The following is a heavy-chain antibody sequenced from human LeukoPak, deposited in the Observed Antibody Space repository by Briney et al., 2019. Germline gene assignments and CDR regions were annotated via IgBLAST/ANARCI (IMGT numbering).Heavy chain of an antibody. CDR3: ALDYDTSGYSH. D-gene: IGHD3-22*01. V-gene: IGHV3-9*01. CDR1: GFTFDDYA. J-gene: IGHJ4*02. Sequence: PGRSLRLSCAASGFTFDDYAMHWVRQAPGKGLEWVSGISWNSNYIVYADSVKGRFTISRDNARNSLYLQMNSLRAEDTAVYYCALDYDTSGYSHWGQGALVTVSS. CDR2: ISWNSNYI.